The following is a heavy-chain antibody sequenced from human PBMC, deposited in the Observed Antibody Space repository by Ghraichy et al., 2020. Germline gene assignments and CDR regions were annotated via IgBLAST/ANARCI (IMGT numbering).Heavy chain of an antibody. CDR1: GFRFNYYA. J-gene: IGHJ4*02. V-gene: IGHV3-23*01. CDR3: VKEATVTTVYYFDS. D-gene: IGHD4-17*01. CDR2: ITGSGGNV. Sequence: GGSLRLSCATSGFRFNYYAMSWVRQAPGKGLEWVAAITGSGGNVYYADSVKGRFTISKDTSDNTLYLQMHDLKAEDTATYHCVKEATVTTVYYFDSWGRGTLVTVSS.